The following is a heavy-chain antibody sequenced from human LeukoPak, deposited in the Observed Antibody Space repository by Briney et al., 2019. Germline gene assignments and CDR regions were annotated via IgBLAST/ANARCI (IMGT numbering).Heavy chain of an antibody. Sequence: SETLSLTCTVSGGSISSYYWSWIRQPAGKELEWIGRIYTSGSTNYNPSLKSRVTMSVDTSKNQFSLKLSSVTAADTAVYYCAREAPRGGSYSHDAFDIWGQGTMVTVSS. CDR3: AREAPRGGSYSHDAFDI. J-gene: IGHJ3*02. D-gene: IGHD1-26*01. V-gene: IGHV4-4*07. CDR2: IYTSGST. CDR1: GGSISSYY.